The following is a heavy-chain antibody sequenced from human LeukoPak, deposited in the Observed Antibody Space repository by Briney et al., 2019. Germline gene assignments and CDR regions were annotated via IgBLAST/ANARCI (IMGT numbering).Heavy chain of an antibody. Sequence: ASVKVSCKASGGTLKSYVISWVRQAPGQGLKWMGGIIPISGTTNYAQKFQGRVTITADKSTSTAYMELSSLRSEDTAVYYCATLCCGSYYMDVWGKGTTVTVSS. V-gene: IGHV1-69*06. D-gene: IGHD2-15*01. CDR3: ATLCCGSYYMDV. CDR2: IIPISGTT. J-gene: IGHJ6*03. CDR1: GGTLKSYV.